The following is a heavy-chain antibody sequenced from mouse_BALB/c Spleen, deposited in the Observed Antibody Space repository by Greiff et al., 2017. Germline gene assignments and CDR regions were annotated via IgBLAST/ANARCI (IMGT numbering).Heavy chain of an antibody. D-gene: IGHD1-2*01. CDR1: GYNFTSYW. Sequence: QVQLQQPGAELVKPGTSVKLSCKASGYNFTSYWINWVKLRPGQGLEWIGDIYPGSGSTNYNEKFKSKATLTVDTSSSTAYMQLSSLASEDSALYCCARGEGFIPSYWGQGTLVTVSA. J-gene: IGHJ3*01. V-gene: IGHV1-55*01. CDR3: ARGEGFIPSY. CDR2: IYPGSGST.